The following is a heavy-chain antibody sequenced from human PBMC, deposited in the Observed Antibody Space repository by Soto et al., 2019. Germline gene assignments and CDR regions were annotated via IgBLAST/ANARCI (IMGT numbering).Heavy chain of an antibody. D-gene: IGHD3-10*01. CDR3: ARVGKVRGVKNYYYGMDV. V-gene: IGHV3-72*01. J-gene: IGHJ6*02. CDR1: GFTFSDHY. CDR2: TRNKANSYTT. Sequence: GGSLRLSCAASGFTFSDHYMDWVRQAPGKGLEWVGRTRNKANSYTTEYAASVKGRFTISRDDSKNSLYLQMNSLKTEDTAVYYCARVGKVRGVKNYYYGMDVWGQGTTVTVSS.